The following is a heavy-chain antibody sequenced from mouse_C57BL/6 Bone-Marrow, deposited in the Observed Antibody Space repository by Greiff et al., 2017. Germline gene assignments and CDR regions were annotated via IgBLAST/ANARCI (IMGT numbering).Heavy chain of an antibody. J-gene: IGHJ1*03. CDR2: IYPNNGGN. D-gene: IGHD2-3*01. CDR1: GYTFTDYY. Sequence: VQLKQSGPELVKPGASVKMSCKASGYTFTDYYMHWVKQSHGKSLEWIGYIYPNNGGNGYNQKFKGKATLTVDKSSSTAYMELHSLTSEDSAVYYCARRYYDGYYEWYFDVGGTGTTVTVSS. V-gene: IGHV1-34*01. CDR3: ARRYYDGYYEWYFDV.